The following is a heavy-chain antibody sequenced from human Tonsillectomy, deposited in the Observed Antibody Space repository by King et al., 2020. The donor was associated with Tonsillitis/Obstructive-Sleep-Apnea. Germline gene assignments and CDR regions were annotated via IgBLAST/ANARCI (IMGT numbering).Heavy chain of an antibody. D-gene: IGHD3-10*01. Sequence: VQLVESGGGVVQPGRSLRLSCAASGFTFSHYGMHWVRQAPGKGLEWVAVISYDGSNKYYGDSVKGRLTISRDNSKNTLYLQMNSLRAEDTAVYYCAKDDPSTLVRGVPYYYYGMDVWGQGTTVTVSS. CDR1: GFTFSHYG. CDR3: AKDDPSTLVRGVPYYYYGMDV. CDR2: ISYDGSNK. J-gene: IGHJ6*02. V-gene: IGHV3-30*18.